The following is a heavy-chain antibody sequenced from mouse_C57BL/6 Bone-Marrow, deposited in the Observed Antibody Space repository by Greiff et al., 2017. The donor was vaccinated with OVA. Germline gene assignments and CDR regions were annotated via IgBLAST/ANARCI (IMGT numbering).Heavy chain of an antibody. D-gene: IGHD1-1*01. CDR1: GYAFTNYL. V-gene: IGHV1-54*01. J-gene: IGHJ2*01. CDR3: ARYPVVAPYLDY. Sequence: QVQLKESGAELVRPGTSVKVSCKASGYAFTNYLIEWVKQRPGQGLEWIGVINPGSGGTNYNEKFKGKATLTADKSSSTAYMQLSSLTSEDSAVYFCARYPVVAPYLDYGGQGTTLTVSS. CDR2: INPGSGGT.